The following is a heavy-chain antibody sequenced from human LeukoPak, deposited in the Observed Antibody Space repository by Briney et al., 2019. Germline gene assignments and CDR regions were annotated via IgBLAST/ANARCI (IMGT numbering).Heavy chain of an antibody. CDR2: ISSGGSTT. V-gene: IGHV3-48*02. CDR1: GFTFGDFH. J-gene: IGHJ4*02. CDR3: GRDPHAGILDS. D-gene: IGHD3-3*01. Sequence: GGSLRLSCATPGFTFGDFHMNWRRHAPGKGLEHVSYISSGGSTTYYADSVVGRFSISRDDAKTFLYLQMDSLRDGDTAVYYCGRDPHAGILDSWGQGSLVTVSS.